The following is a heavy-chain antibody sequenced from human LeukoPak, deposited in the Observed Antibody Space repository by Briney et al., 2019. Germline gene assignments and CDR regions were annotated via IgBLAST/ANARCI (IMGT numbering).Heavy chain of an antibody. J-gene: IGHJ4*02. Sequence: GGSLRLSCAASGFTFSSYGMHWVRQAPGKGLEWVSSISSSSSYIYYADSVKGRFTISRDNAKNSLYLQMNSLRAEDTAMYYCARAPISGWYLDYWGQGTLVTVSS. CDR2: ISSSSSYI. V-gene: IGHV3-21*01. CDR3: ARAPISGWYLDY. D-gene: IGHD6-19*01. CDR1: GFTFSSYG.